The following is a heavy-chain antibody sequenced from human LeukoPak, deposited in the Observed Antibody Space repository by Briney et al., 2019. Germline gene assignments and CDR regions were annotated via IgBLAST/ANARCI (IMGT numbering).Heavy chain of an antibody. CDR3: ARGWGLGNWFDP. V-gene: IGHV1-2*02. D-gene: IGHD7-27*01. CDR1: GYTFTGYY. J-gene: IGHJ5*02. Sequence: ASVKVSCKASGYTFTGYYMHWVRQAPGQGLEWMGWINPNSGGTNYAQKFQGRVTMTRDTSISTAYMELSSLRSEDTAVYYCARGWGLGNWFDPWGQGTLVTVSS. CDR2: INPNSGGT.